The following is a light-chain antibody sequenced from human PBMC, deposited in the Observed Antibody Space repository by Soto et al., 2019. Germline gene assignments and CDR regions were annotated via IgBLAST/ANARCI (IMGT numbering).Light chain of an antibody. CDR1: SRDVATYNL. J-gene: IGLJ2*01. CDR2: EGS. V-gene: IGLV2-14*02. CDR3: SSYTSSSTVV. Sequence: QSALTQPASVSGSPGQSIAISCTGTSRDVATYNLVSWYQQHPGKVPKLIIYEGSERPSGVSNRFSGSKSGNTASLTISGLQAEDEADYYCSSYTSSSTVVFGGGTKLTVL.